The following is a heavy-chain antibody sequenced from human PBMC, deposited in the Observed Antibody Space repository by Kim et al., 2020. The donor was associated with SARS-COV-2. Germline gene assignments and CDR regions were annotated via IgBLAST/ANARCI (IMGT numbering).Heavy chain of an antibody. D-gene: IGHD6-6*01. J-gene: IGHJ4*02. CDR1: GDSVSSNSAA. V-gene: IGHV6-1*01. CDR3: ASWSIAARVFDY. CDR2: TYYRSKWYN. Sequence: SQTLSLTCAISGDSVSSNSAAWNWLRQSPSRGLEWLGRTYYRSKWYNDYAVSVKRRITINPDTSKNQFSLQLNSVTPEDTAVYYCASWSIAARVFDYWGQGTLVTVSS.